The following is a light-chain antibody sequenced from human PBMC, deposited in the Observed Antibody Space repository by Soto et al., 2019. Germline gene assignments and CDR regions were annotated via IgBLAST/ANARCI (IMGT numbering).Light chain of an antibody. CDR3: QHYNSYSEE. V-gene: IGKV1-5*03. J-gene: IGKJ1*01. Sequence: DIQMTQSPSTLSGSVGDRVTITCRASQTISSWLAWYQQKPGKAPKLLIYKASTLKSGVPSRFSGSGSGTEFTLTISSRQPDAFAHYYCQHYNSYSEEFGQGTKGDIK. CDR1: QTISSW. CDR2: KAS.